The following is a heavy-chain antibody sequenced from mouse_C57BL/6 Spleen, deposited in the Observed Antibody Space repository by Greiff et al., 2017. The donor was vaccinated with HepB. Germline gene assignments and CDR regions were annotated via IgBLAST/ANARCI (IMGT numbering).Heavy chain of an antibody. CDR1: GYSITSGYY. CDR2: ISYDGSN. Sequence: ESGPGLVKPSQSLSLTCSVTGYSITSGYYWNWIRQFPGNKLEWMGYISYDGSNNYNPSLKNRISITRDTSKNQFFLKLNSVTTEDTATYYCARENYGSRGGYFDYWGQGTTLTVSS. V-gene: IGHV3-6*01. J-gene: IGHJ2*01. CDR3: ARENYGSRGGYFDY. D-gene: IGHD1-1*01.